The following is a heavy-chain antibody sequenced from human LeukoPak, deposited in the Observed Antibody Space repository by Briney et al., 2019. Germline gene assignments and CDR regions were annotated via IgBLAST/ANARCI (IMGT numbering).Heavy chain of an antibody. V-gene: IGHV3-48*01. Sequence: PGGSLRLSCAASGFTFSSYSMNWVRQAPGKGLEWVSYISSSSSTIYYADSVKGRFTISRDNAKNSLYLQMNSLRAEDTAVYYCARHFRRYSSGCEFDPWGQGTLVTVSS. CDR1: GFTFSSYS. CDR2: ISSSSSTI. CDR3: ARHFRRYSSGCEFDP. J-gene: IGHJ5*02. D-gene: IGHD6-19*01.